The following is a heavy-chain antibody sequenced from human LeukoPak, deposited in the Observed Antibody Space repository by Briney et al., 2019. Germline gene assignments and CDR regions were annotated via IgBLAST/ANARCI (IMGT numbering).Heavy chain of an antibody. CDR2: TYPGDSDT. J-gene: IGHJ4*02. CDR3: AIQWGSGGYDY. CDR1: GYTFTSYW. V-gene: IGHV5-51*01. Sequence: GESLKISCKGSGYTFTSYWIAWVRQMPGRGLEWMGITYPGDSDTRYSPSFQGQVTISADKSISTAYLQWSSLKASDTAMYYCAIQWGSGGYDYWGQGTLVTVSS. D-gene: IGHD1-26*01.